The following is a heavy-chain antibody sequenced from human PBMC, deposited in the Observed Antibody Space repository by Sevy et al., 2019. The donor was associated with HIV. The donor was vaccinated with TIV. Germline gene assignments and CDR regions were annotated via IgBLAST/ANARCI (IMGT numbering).Heavy chain of an antibody. CDR2: INESGIT. CDR1: DGSFSGYY. D-gene: IGHD2-2*01. Sequence: GSLRLSCAVHDGSFSGYYWNWIRQLPGKGLEWIGEINESGITYYNPSLKSRVTISVDTSKKQFSLKLNSVTAVDSAVYFCARSPPVVVVPGAPSWLDPWGQGTLVTVSS. J-gene: IGHJ5*02. CDR3: ARSPPVVVVPGAPSWLDP. V-gene: IGHV4-34*01.